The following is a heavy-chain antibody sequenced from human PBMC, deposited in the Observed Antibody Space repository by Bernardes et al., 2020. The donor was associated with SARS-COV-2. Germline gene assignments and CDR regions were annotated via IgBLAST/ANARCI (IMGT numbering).Heavy chain of an antibody. J-gene: IGHJ6*02. CDR2: MSGSDDDT. Sequence: GGSLRLSCAAAGFTLSNSAMSWVRQAPGKGLEWVSSMSGSDDDTDYADSVKGRFTISRDNSKNTLYLQMHSLRAEDTAVYYCATPMVRRIITKDNKYCGLDVCSQATTVT. D-gene: IGHD3-10*01. CDR3: ATPMVRRIITKDNKYCGLDV. V-gene: IGHV3-23*01. CDR1: GFTLSNSA.